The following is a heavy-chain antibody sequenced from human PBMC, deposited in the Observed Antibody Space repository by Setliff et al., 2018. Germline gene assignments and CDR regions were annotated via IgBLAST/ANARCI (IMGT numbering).Heavy chain of an antibody. CDR1: GGTFRTDG. D-gene: IGHD3-16*01. J-gene: IGHJ5*01. CDR2: IIPVFGTA. V-gene: IGHV1-69*13. Sequence: SVKVSCKASGGTFRTDGFNWVRQAPGQGLEWMGRIIPVFGTAKYAQKFQGRVTITADESTSTGYMELRSLRSDDTAVYYCARELRSPYWHLDSWGQGTQVTVS. CDR3: ARELRSPYWHLDS.